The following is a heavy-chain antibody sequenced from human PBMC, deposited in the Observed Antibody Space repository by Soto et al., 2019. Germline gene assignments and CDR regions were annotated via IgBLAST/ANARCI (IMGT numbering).Heavy chain of an antibody. CDR2: ISSDGSSK. D-gene: IGHD6-6*01. CDR1: GFTFTDHA. CDR3: ARQVIGARKYHFRNLDV. J-gene: IGHJ6*02. Sequence: QVQLVESGGGVVQPGRSLRLSCAASGFTFTDHAIHWVRQAPGRGLEWVALISSDGSSKYFADSVKGRFTVSRDNSKNTLSLHMNSLRTADTALYYCARQVIGARKYHFRNLDVWGQGTTVTVSS. V-gene: IGHV3-30-3*01.